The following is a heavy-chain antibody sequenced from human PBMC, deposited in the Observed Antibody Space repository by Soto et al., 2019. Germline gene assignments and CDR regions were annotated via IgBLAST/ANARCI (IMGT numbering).Heavy chain of an antibody. D-gene: IGHD4-17*01. Sequence: QVQLQQWGAGLLKPSETLSLTCAVYGGSFSGYYWSWIRQPPGKGLEWIGEINHSGSTNYNPSLKSRVTISVDTSKNQFSLKLSSVTAADTAVYYCARGGGDYRDDWFDPWGQGTLVTVSS. CDR3: ARGGGDYRDDWFDP. V-gene: IGHV4-34*01. J-gene: IGHJ5*02. CDR1: GGSFSGYY. CDR2: INHSGST.